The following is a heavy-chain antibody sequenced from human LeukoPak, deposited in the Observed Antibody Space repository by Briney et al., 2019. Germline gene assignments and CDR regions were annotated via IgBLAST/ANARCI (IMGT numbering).Heavy chain of an antibody. CDR3: ASPISGRLGS. V-gene: IGHV4-34*01. Sequence: PSETLSLTCAVYGGSFSGYYWSWIRQPPGKGLEWIGEINHSGSTNYNPSLKSRVTISVDTSKNQFPLKLSSVTAADTAVYYCASPISGRLGSWGQGTLVTVSS. D-gene: IGHD1-26*01. J-gene: IGHJ5*02. CDR2: INHSGST. CDR1: GGSFSGYY.